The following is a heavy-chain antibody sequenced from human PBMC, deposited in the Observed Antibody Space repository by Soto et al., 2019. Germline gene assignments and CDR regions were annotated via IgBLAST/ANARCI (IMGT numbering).Heavy chain of an antibody. CDR3: ARDNIAAAINGGVTCWFDP. Sequence: ASVKVSCKASGGTFSSYAISWVRQAPGQGLEWMGGIIPIFGTANYAQKFQGRVTITADESTSTAYMELSSLRSEDTAVYYCARDNIAAAINGGVTCWFDPWGQGTLVTVSS. CDR2: IIPIFGTA. V-gene: IGHV1-69*13. D-gene: IGHD6-13*01. J-gene: IGHJ5*02. CDR1: GGTFSSYA.